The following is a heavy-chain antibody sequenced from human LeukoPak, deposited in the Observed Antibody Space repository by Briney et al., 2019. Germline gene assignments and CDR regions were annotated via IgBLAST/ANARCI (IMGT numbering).Heavy chain of an antibody. CDR1: VGSISSSSSY. J-gene: IGHJ4*02. D-gene: IGHD3-22*01. CDR3: ARGSRFPDY. V-gene: IGHV4-39*07. CDR2: IYYSGST. Sequence: PSETLSLTCTLCVGSISSSSSYCGPIRQPPGKVLDWIGSIYYSGSTYYNPSLKSRVTISVDTSKNQFSLRLSSVTAADTAVYYCARGSRFPDYWGQGTLVTVSS.